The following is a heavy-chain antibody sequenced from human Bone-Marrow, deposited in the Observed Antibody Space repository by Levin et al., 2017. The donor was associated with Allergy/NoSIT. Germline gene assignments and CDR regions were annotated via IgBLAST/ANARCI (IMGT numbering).Heavy chain of an antibody. V-gene: IGHV3-53*01. D-gene: IGHD3-9*01. Sequence: PGGSLRLSCAASGFTVSSNYMSWVRQAPGKGLEWVSVIYSGGSTYYADSVKGRFTISRDNSKNTLYLQMNSLRAEDTAVYYCARGPTYYDILTGPSGGYYFDYWGQGTLVTVSS. CDR2: IYSGGST. CDR3: ARGPTYYDILTGPSGGYYFDY. CDR1: GFTVSSNY. J-gene: IGHJ4*02.